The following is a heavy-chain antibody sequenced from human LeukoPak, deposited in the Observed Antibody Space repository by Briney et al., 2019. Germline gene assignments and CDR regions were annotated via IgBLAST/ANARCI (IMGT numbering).Heavy chain of an antibody. CDR2: MYYSGST. CDR1: GGSISSGDYY. CDR3: ARSFAISQGLDP. V-gene: IGHV4-30-4*01. Sequence: SETLSLTCTVSGGSISSGDYYWSWIRQPPGKGLEWIAYMYYSGSTNYNPSLKSRVTISVDTSKNQFSLNLSSVTAADTAVYYCARSFAISQGLDPWGQGTLVTVSS. J-gene: IGHJ5*02. D-gene: IGHD3-16*01.